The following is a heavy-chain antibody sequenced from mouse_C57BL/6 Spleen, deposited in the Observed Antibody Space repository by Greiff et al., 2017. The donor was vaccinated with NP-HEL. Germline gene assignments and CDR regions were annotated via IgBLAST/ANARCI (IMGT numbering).Heavy chain of an antibody. CDR3: ARTPILYYYGSSYFDY. CDR2: IYPGDGDT. V-gene: IGHV1-82*01. Sequence: QVQLQQSGPELVKPGASVKISCKASGYAFSSSWMNWVKQRPGKGLEWIGRIYPGDGDTNCNGKFKGKATLTADKSSSTAYMPLSSLTSEDSAVYFCARTPILYYYGSSYFDYWGQGTTLTVSS. D-gene: IGHD1-1*01. CDR1: GYAFSSSW. J-gene: IGHJ2*01.